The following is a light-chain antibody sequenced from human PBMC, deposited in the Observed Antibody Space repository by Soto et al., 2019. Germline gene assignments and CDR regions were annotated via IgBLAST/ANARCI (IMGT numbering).Light chain of an antibody. CDR3: AAWDDSLSGYV. CDR2: QVT. J-gene: IGLJ1*01. Sequence: QSVLTQPASVSGSPGQSITISCTGTSSDLAIYNYVSWYQQQPGKAPKLMIYQVTNRPSGVSNRFSGSRSGNTASLAISGLRSEDEADYYCAAWDDSLSGYVFGTGTKVTVL. CDR1: SSDLAIYNY. V-gene: IGLV2-14*01.